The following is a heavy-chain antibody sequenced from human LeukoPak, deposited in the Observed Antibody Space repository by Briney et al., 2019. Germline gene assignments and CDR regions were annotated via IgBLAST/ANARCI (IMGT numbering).Heavy chain of an antibody. CDR1: GGSISSGDYY. V-gene: IGHV4-30-4*01. CDR2: IYYSGST. Sequence: SQTLSLTCTVSGGSISSGDYYWSWIRQPPGKGLEWIGYIYYSGSTYYNPSLKSRATISVDTSKNQFSLKLSSVTAADTAVYYCARMGDYYDSSGNPKGAFDIWGQGTMVTVSS. J-gene: IGHJ3*02. CDR3: ARMGDYYDSSGNPKGAFDI. D-gene: IGHD3-22*01.